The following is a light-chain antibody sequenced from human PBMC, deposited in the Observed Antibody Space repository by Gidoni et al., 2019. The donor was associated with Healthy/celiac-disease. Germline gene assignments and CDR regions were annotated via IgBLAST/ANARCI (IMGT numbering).Light chain of an antibody. CDR3: CSYAGSSTFV. J-gene: IGLJ1*01. CDR1: SSDVGSYNI. Sequence: QSALTQPASVSGSPGKSITISCTGTSSDVGSYNIVSWYQQPPGKAPKLMIYEVSKRPSGVSNRFSGSKSGNTASLTISGLQAEDEADYYCCSYAGSSTFVFGTGTKVTVL. CDR2: EVS. V-gene: IGLV2-23*02.